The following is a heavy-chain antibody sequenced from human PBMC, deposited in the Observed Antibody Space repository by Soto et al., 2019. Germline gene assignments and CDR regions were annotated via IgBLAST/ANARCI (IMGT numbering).Heavy chain of an antibody. D-gene: IGHD6-6*01. CDR1: GYSFTSYW. V-gene: IGHV5-51*01. CDR3: AGPSSSPHFAFDI. CDR2: IYPGDSDT. Sequence: PXESLTISCKGSGYSFTSYWIGWVRQMPGKGLEWMGIIYPGDSDTRYSPSFQGQVTISADKSISTAYLQWSSLKASDTAMYYCAGPSSSPHFAFDIWGQGTMVTVSS. J-gene: IGHJ3*02.